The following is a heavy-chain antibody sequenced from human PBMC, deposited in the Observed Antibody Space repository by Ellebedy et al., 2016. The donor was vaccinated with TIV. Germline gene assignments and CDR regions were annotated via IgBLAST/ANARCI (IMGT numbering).Heavy chain of an antibody. CDR1: ADSISGSNCY. V-gene: IGHV4-39*07. Sequence: MPSETLSLTCTVSADSISGSNCYWGWIRQPPGKGLEWIGNIYYSGVTYYNPSLKSRVTISVDTSKNQLSLKLSSVTAADTAVYYCAGAILKAYWGQGTLDTVSS. CDR3: AGAILKAY. CDR2: IYYSGVT. D-gene: IGHD3-3*01. J-gene: IGHJ4*02.